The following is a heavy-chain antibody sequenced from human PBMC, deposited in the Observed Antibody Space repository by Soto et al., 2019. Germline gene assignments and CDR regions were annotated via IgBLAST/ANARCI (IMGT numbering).Heavy chain of an antibody. CDR1: GFTFSSYW. D-gene: IGHD4-17*01. J-gene: IGHJ6*03. CDR3: ARAGRLLRENYYYMDV. Sequence: GGSLRLSCAASGFTFSSYWMSWVRQAPGKGLEWVANIKQDGSEKYYVDSVKGRFTISRDNAKNSLYLQMNSLRAEDTAVYYCARAGRLLRENYYYMDVWGKGTTVTVSS. CDR2: IKQDGSEK. V-gene: IGHV3-7*01.